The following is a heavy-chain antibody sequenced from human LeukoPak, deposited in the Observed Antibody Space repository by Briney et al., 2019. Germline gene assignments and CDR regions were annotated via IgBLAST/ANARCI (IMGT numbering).Heavy chain of an antibody. CDR3: AKDRRDILTGCADY. CDR2: IRYDGSNK. J-gene: IGHJ4*02. CDR1: GFTFSSYG. D-gene: IGHD3-9*01. Sequence: GGSLRLSCAASGFTFSSYGMHWVRQAPGKGLEWVAFIRYDGSNKYYADSVKGRFTISRDNSKNTLYLQMNSLRAEDTAVYYCAKDRRDILTGCADYWGQGTLVTVSS. V-gene: IGHV3-30*02.